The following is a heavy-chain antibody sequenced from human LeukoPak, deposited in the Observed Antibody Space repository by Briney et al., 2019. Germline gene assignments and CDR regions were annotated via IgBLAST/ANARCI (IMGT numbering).Heavy chain of an antibody. J-gene: IGHJ4*02. CDR1: GGSISSGSYY. CDR2: IYTSGST. CDR3: ARVDSRITMIIN. V-gene: IGHV4-61*02. Sequence: SQTLSLTCTVSGGSISSGSYYWSWIRQPAGKGLEWIGRIYTSGSTNYNPSLKSRVTISVDTSKNQFSLKLSSVTAADTAVYNCARVDSRITMIINWGQGTLVTVSS. D-gene: IGHD3-22*01.